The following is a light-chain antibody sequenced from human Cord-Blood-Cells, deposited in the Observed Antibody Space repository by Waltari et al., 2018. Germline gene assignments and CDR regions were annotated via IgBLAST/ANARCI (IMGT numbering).Light chain of an antibody. V-gene: IGLV2-23*01. CDR1: SSDVGSYKL. CDR3: CSYAGSSAWV. Sequence: QSALTQPASVSGSRGQSITISCTGTSSDVGSYKLVSWYQQHPGKAPKPMIYESSKQPSGVFNRYAGTMAGNTPSRSIAGLQAEDDADYYCCSYAGSSAWVFGGGTKLNVL. J-gene: IGLJ3*02. CDR2: ESS.